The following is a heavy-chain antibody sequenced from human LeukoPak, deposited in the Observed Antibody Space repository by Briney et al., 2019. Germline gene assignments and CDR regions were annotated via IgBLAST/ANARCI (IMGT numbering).Heavy chain of an antibody. V-gene: IGHV4-39*01. CDR1: GGSLSSSTYY. Sequence: ASGTLSLTCTVSGGSLSSSTYYWGWIRQPPGKGLEWIGSFYYSGSTFYNPSLKSRVAISVDTSKNQFSLKLSSVTAADTAVYYCARGEGRNNWFDPWGQGTLVTVSS. J-gene: IGHJ5*02. CDR3: ARGEGRNNWFDP. CDR2: FYYSGST.